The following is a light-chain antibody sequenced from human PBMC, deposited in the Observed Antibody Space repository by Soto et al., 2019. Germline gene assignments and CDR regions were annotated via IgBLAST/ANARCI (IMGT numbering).Light chain of an antibody. V-gene: IGKV3-20*01. Sequence: EMVLTQSPDTLSVSPGERATLSCRASQTVSSNFLAWYQQRPGQAPRLLIYGASSRAAGIPDRFSGSGSGTDFTLTISSLEPEDFAVYYCQQYDNWPRTFGQGTKVDIK. CDR1: QTVSSNF. J-gene: IGKJ1*01. CDR2: GAS. CDR3: QQYDNWPRT.